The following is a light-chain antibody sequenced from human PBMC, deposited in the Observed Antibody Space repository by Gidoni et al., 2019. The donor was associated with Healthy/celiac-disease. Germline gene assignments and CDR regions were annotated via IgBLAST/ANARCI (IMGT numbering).Light chain of an antibody. CDR1: QSVSSSY. J-gene: IGKJ1*01. CDR3: QQYGSSPPWT. CDR2: GAS. V-gene: IGKV3-20*01. Sequence: EIVLTQSPGTLSLSPGERATLSRRASQSVSSSYLHWYQQKPVQAPSLLIYGASSRATGIPDRFSGSGSGTDFTLTISRLEPEDFAVYYCQQYGSSPPWTFGQGTKVEIK.